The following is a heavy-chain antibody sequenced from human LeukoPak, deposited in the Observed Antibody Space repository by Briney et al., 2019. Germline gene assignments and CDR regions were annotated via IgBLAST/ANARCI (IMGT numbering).Heavy chain of an antibody. V-gene: IGHV3-7*01. CDR2: IKQDGSQK. CDR1: GFIFSTSW. Sequence: PGGSLRLSCAASGFIFSTSWMSWVRQAPGKGLEWVANIKQDGSQKHYADSVKGRFTISRDNAKNSLYLQMNSLRAEDTAVYYCARGAGTTSYYMDVWGKGTTVTVSS. D-gene: IGHD1-7*01. CDR3: ARGAGTTSYYMDV. J-gene: IGHJ6*03.